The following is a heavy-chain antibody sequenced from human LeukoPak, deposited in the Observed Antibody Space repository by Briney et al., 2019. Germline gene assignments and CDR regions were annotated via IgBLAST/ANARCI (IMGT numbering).Heavy chain of an antibody. D-gene: IGHD2/OR15-2a*01. V-gene: IGHV1-8*01. CDR1: GYTFTSYD. Sequence: GASVKVSCKASGYTFTSYDINWVRQATGQGLEWMGWMNPNSGNTGYAQKFQGRVTMTRNTSISTAYMELSSLRSEDTAVYYCAMSTRIWVAAFDIWGQGTMVTVSS. CDR3: AMSTRIWVAAFDI. J-gene: IGHJ3*02. CDR2: MNPNSGNT.